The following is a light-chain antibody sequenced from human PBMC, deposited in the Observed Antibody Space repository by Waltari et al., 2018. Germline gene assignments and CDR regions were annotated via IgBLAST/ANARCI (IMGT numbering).Light chain of an antibody. V-gene: IGLV3-1*01. CDR3: QAWDTSGVV. Sequence: SSELTQPPSVSVSPGQTASLTCSGDIWGDKYACWYQQKAGQSPVLVIYQDTKRPSGIPERFSGSNSGNTATLTISGTQTMDEADYYCQAWDTSGVVFGGGTKLTVL. J-gene: IGLJ2*01. CDR1: IWGDKY. CDR2: QDT.